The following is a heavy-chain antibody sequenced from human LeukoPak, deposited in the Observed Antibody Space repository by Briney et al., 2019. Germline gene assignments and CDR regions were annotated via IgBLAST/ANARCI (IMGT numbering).Heavy chain of an antibody. J-gene: IGHJ4*02. CDR3: AKDGGPMITFGGVYFDY. D-gene: IGHD3-16*01. CDR1: GFTVSSNY. CDR2: IYSGGST. Sequence: PGGSLRLSCAASGFTVSSNYMSWVRQAPGKGLEWVSVIYSGGSTYYADSVKGRFTISRDNSKNTLYLQMNSLRAEDTAVYYCAKDGGPMITFGGVYFDYWGQGTLVTVSS. V-gene: IGHV3-53*01.